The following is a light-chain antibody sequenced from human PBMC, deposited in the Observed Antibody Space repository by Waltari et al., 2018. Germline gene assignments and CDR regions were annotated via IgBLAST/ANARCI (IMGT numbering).Light chain of an antibody. Sequence: QSALTQPPSASGSPGQSVTISCAGTRHDVGGYNFVSWYQQHPGKAPKLMIFEVNQRPSGVPDRFSGSKSGNTASLTVSGLQAEDEADYYCCSYAGSNYFFVFGTGTKVTVL. J-gene: IGLJ1*01. CDR1: RHDVGGYNF. CDR3: CSYAGSNYFFV. CDR2: EVN. V-gene: IGLV2-8*01.